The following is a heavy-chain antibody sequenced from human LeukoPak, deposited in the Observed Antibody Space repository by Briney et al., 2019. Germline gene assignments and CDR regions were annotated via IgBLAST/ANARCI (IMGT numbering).Heavy chain of an antibody. V-gene: IGHV1-2*02. CDR3: ARSPPPYCSSTSCYFGVYYYYGMDV. CDR1: GYTFTGYY. J-gene: IGHJ6*02. D-gene: IGHD2-2*01. CDR2: INPNSGGT. Sequence: GASVKVSCKASGYTFTGYYMHWVRQAPGQGLEWMGWINPNSGGTNYAQKFQGRVTMTRDTSISTAYTELSRLRSDDTAVYYCARSPPPYCSSTSCYFGVYYYYGMDVWGQGTTVTVSS.